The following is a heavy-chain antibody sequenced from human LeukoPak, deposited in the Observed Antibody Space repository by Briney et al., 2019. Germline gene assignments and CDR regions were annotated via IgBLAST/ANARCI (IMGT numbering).Heavy chain of an antibody. Sequence: GGSLRLSCVVSGLSFSDYGMHWVRQAPGKGLEWVAVIWSDGSNKYYADPVKGRFTISRDNSKKTLYLQMNTLRADDTAVYYCARDIAAAAYDAFDIWGQGTMVTVSS. D-gene: IGHD6-13*01. J-gene: IGHJ3*02. CDR3: ARDIAAAAYDAFDI. V-gene: IGHV3-33*01. CDR1: GLSFSDYG. CDR2: IWSDGSNK.